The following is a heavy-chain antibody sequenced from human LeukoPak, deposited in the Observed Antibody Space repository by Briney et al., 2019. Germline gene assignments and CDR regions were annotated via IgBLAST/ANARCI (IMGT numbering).Heavy chain of an antibody. CDR1: GGTFSSYA. CDR3: ARGTRIAAAALGFDP. CDR2: IIPIFGTA. J-gene: IGHJ5*02. D-gene: IGHD6-13*01. Sequence: SVKVSCKASGGTFSSYAISWVRQAPGQGLEWMGGIIPIFGTANYAQKFQGRVTITADESTSTAYMELSSLRSEDTAVYYCARGTRIAAAALGFDPWGQGTLVTVSS. V-gene: IGHV1-69*13.